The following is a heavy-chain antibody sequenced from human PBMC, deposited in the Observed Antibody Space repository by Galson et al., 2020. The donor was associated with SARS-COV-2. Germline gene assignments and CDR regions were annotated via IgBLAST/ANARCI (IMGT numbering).Heavy chain of an antibody. V-gene: IGHV3-21*01. J-gene: IGHJ4*02. CDR1: GFTFSSYS. D-gene: IGHD3-10*01. CDR2: ISSSSSSYI. CDR3: ARAYGSGRHFDY. Sequence: GESLKISCAASGFTFSSYSMNWVRQAPGKGLEWVSSISSSSSSYIYYADSVKGRFTISRDNAKNSLYLQMNSLRAEDTAVYYCARAYGSGRHFDYWGQGTLVTVSS.